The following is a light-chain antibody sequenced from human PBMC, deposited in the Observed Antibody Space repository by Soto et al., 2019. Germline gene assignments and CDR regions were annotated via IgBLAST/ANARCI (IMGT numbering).Light chain of an antibody. CDR1: QSVSSN. CDR2: GAS. Sequence: EIVKTQSPATLSESPGERATLSCRASQSVSSNLAWYQQKPGQAPRLLIYGASSRATGVPDRFSGSGSGTDFTLPISRLEPEDFAVYYCQQYAKAPLTFGQGTKVDIK. CDR3: QQYAKAPLT. J-gene: IGKJ1*01. V-gene: IGKV3-20*01.